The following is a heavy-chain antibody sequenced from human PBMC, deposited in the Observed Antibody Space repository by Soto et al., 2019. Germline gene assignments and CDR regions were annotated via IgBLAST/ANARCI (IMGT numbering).Heavy chain of an antibody. CDR3: ARDRKSGSYTPNWFDP. D-gene: IGHD1-26*01. J-gene: IGHJ5*02. CDR1: GYTFTSYG. Sequence: QVQLVQSGAEVKKPGASVKVSCKASGYTFTSYGISWVRQAPGQGLEWMGWISAYNGNTNYAQKLQGRVTMTTDTSTNTAYMELRSLRSDDTAVYYCARDRKSGSYTPNWFDPWGQGTLVTVSS. CDR2: ISAYNGNT. V-gene: IGHV1-18*01.